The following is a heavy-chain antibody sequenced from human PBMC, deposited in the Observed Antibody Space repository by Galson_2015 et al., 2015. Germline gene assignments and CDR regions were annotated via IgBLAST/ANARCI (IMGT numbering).Heavy chain of an antibody. CDR3: ARVPGYSYGYYDW. CDR2: ISSSSSTI. Sequence: SLRLSCAASGFTFSTYSMNWVRQAPGKGLEWVSYISSSSSTIYYADSAKGRFTISRDNAKNSLHLQMNTLRDEDTAVYYCARVPGYSYGYYDWWGQGTLVTVSS. D-gene: IGHD5-18*01. CDR1: GFTFSTYS. V-gene: IGHV3-48*02. J-gene: IGHJ4*02.